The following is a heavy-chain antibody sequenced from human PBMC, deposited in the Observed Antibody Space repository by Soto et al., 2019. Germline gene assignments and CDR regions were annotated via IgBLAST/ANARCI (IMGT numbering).Heavy chain of an antibody. CDR3: ARDKITGLFDY. Sequence: QVQLQQWGAGLLKPSETLSLTCAVYGGSFSGYYWTWIRQPPGTGLEWIGEINHSGSTNYNPSLKGRVTISVDPSKTQLSLKLTSVTAADTAVYYCARDKITGLFDYWGQGTLVTVSS. CDR1: GGSFSGYY. J-gene: IGHJ4*02. CDR2: INHSGST. V-gene: IGHV4-34*01. D-gene: IGHD2-8*02.